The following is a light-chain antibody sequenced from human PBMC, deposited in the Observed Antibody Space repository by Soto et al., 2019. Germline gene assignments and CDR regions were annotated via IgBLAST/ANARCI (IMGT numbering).Light chain of an antibody. CDR2: DVT. J-gene: IGLJ3*02. V-gene: IGLV2-14*01. CDR1: SSDIGVYDF. CDR3: SSYTTSTKRV. Sequence: QSALTQPASVSGSPGQSITISCTGTSSDIGVYDFVSWYQQHPGRAPKLLIYDVTNRPSGISDRFSGSKSGDTASLTISGLKPEDEGDYYCSSYTTSTKRVFGGGTKLTVL.